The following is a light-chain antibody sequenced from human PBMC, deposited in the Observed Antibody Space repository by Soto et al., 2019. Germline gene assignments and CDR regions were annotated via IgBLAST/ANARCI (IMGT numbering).Light chain of an antibody. CDR3: KQSSAFPLT. CDR2: AVS. J-gene: IGKJ4*01. V-gene: IGKV1-12*01. CDR1: QGINNW. Sequence: DILMTQSPSSVSASVGDRVTITCRASQGINNWLAWYQQKPGKAPELLIYAVSYLQSGVPSRFSGSGSGTDFTLTISSLQPEDFATYFCKQSSAFPLTFGGGTKVDIK.